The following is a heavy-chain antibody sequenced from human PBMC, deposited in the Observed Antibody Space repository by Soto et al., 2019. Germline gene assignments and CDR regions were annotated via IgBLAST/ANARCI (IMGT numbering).Heavy chain of an antibody. D-gene: IGHD2-15*01. CDR3: ARDFSPYCSGGSSPFDY. J-gene: IGHJ4*02. CDR2: INAGNGNT. CDR1: GYTFTSYA. V-gene: IGHV1-3*01. Sequence: QVQLVQSGAEVKKPGASVKVSCKASGYTFTSYAMYWVRQAPGQRLEWMGWINAGNGNTKYSQKFQGRVTITRDTSASTAYMELGSLRSEDTAVYYCARDFSPYCSGGSSPFDYWGQGTLVTVSS.